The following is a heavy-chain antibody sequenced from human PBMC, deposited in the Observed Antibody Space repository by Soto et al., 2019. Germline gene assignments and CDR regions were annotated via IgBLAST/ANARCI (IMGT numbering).Heavy chain of an antibody. CDR3: VKATSGGLLYYGMEV. D-gene: IGHD1-26*01. CDR1: GFTFSTIA. J-gene: IGHJ6*02. CDR2: ISPSGDYA. Sequence: EVQLLESGGGFEQPGGSLRLPCAASGFTFSTIAMAWVRQAPGKGLEWVSSISPSGDYAYFADSVKGRFTMSRDNSKNTVYLQLDSLRVEDTATYYCVKATSGGLLYYGMEVWGQGTTVTVSS. V-gene: IGHV3-23*01.